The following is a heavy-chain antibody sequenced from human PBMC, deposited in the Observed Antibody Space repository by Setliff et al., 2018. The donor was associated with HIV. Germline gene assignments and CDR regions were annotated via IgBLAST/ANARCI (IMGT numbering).Heavy chain of an antibody. V-gene: IGHV4-4*02. CDR2: IYHSGGT. D-gene: IGHD6-13*01. CDR1: GGSISSSNW. CDR3: ARGIAAAEGYFDY. J-gene: IGHJ4*02. Sequence: SETLSLTCAVSGGSISSSNWWSWVRQPPGKGLEWIGEIYHSGGTNYNPSLKSRVTISLDTSKNQFSLKLSSVTAADTAVYYCARGIAAAEGYFDYWGQGTLVTVSS.